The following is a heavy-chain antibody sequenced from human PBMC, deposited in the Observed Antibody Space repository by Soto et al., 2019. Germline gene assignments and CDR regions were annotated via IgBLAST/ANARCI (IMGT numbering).Heavy chain of an antibody. Sequence: GASVKVSCKASGYTFTSYGISWVRQAPGQGLEWMGWISAYNGNTNYAQKLQGRVTMTTDTSTSTAYMELRSLRSDDTAVYYCARGWYYDFWSGCHEGLYYYYGMDVWAKGPRSPSP. CDR1: GYTFTSYG. D-gene: IGHD3-3*01. V-gene: IGHV1-18*04. J-gene: IGHJ6*02. CDR2: ISAYNGNT. CDR3: ARGWYYDFWSGCHEGLYYYYGMDV.